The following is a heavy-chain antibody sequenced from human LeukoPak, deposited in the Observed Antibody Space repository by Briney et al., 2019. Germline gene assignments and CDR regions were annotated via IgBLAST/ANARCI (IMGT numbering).Heavy chain of an antibody. CDR1: GYTFTSYA. D-gene: IGHD3-10*01. V-gene: IGHV1-3*01. CDR3: ARTEGSGSYYKNLDY. J-gene: IGHJ4*02. Sequence: ASVKVSCKASGYTFTSYAMHWVRQAPGQRLEWMGWINAGNGNTKYSQKFQGRVTITRDTSASTAYMELSSLRSEDTAVYYCARTEGSGSYYKNLDYWGQGTLVTVSS. CDR2: INAGNGNT.